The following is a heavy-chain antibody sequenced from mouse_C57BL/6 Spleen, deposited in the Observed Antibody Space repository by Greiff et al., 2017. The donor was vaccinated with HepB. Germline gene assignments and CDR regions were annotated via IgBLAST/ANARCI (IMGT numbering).Heavy chain of an antibody. CDR2: IDPENGDT. CDR1: GFNIKDDY. D-gene: IGHD1-1*01. J-gene: IGHJ2*01. V-gene: IGHV14-4*01. CDR3: TTRTTVVARDY. Sequence: EVHLVESGAELVRPGASVKLSCTASGFNIKDDYMHWVKQRPEQGLEWIGWIDPENGDTEYASKFQGKATITADTSSNTAYLQLSSLTSEDTAVYYCTTRTTVVARDYWGQGTTLTVSS.